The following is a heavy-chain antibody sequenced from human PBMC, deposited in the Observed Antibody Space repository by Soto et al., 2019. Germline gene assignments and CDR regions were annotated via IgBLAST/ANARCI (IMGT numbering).Heavy chain of an antibody. J-gene: IGHJ4*02. CDR1: GLTFSSYS. CDR3: ARNHDQQLALDY. Sequence: GGTLRFSCVASGLTFSSYSLHWVRQAPGKGLEWVAGISYDGSNKYYAECVKGQFTISRDNAKNTRDLQINSLRAEDTAMYYCARNHDQQLALDYWGQGTGVT. D-gene: IGHD6-13*01. CDR2: ISYDGSNK. V-gene: IGHV3-30*04.